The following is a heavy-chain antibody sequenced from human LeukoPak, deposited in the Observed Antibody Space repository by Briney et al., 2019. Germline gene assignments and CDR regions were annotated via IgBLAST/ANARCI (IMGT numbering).Heavy chain of an antibody. CDR1: GYSFTSYW. CDR3: ARLSYNWNYYYGMDV. D-gene: IGHD1-20*01. Sequence: GESLKISCKGSGYSFTSYWIGWVRQVPGKGLEWMGIIYPGDSETRYSPSFQGQVTISADKSISTAYLQWSSLKASDTAMYYCARLSYNWNYYYGMDVWGQGTTVTVSS. V-gene: IGHV5-51*01. CDR2: IYPGDSET. J-gene: IGHJ6*02.